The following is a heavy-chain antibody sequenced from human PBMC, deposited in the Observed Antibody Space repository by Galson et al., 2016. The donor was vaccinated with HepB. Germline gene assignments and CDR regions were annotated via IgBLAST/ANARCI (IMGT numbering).Heavy chain of an antibody. Sequence: SLRLSCAASGLTFSTYNMNWVRQAPGKGLEWVSSISNSNSYIYYTDSVKGRFTISRDNAKNSLYLQMNSLRAEDTAVYYCARDFGYCSSTSCYKGGLFYYYGMDVWGQGTTVTVSS. V-gene: IGHV3-21*01. CDR3: ARDFGYCSSTSCYKGGLFYYYGMDV. CDR1: GLTFSTYN. CDR2: ISNSNSYI. D-gene: IGHD2-2*02. J-gene: IGHJ6*02.